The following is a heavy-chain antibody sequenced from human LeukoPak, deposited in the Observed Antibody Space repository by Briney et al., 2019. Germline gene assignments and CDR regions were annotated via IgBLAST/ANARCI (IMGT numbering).Heavy chain of an antibody. CDR3: AKEGAYPIITYDS. CDR2: IKRDGNEK. V-gene: IGHV3-7*01. D-gene: IGHD3-10*01. CDR1: GFTFSRYW. J-gene: IGHJ5*01. Sequence: QPGGSLRLSCAASGFTFSRYWMNWVRQAPGKGLEGVANIKRDGNEKNYVDSVKGRFSISRDNAKNSLYLQMDSLRAEDTAVYYCAKEGAYPIITYDSWGQGALVTVSS.